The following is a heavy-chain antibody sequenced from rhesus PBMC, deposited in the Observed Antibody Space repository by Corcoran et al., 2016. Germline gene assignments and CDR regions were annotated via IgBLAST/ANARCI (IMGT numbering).Heavy chain of an antibody. CDR1: AGPLSDSYY. Sequence: QVQLQESGPGLVKPSETLSLTCALSAGPLSDSYYCTWISPPPGKGLEWIGNIYGSSGRPYYNPSLKSQVTISKDTSKNQFSLKLSSVTAADTAVYYCARDRSGPFDYWGQGVLVTVSS. V-gene: IGHV4S7*01. D-gene: IGHD3-34*01. J-gene: IGHJ4*01. CDR2: IYGSSGRP. CDR3: ARDRSGPFDY.